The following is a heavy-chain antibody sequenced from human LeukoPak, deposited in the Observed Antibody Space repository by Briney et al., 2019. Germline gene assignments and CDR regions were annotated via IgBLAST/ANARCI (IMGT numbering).Heavy chain of an antibody. J-gene: IGHJ3*02. V-gene: IGHV3-53*01. Sequence: PGGSLRLSCAASGFTVSSNYMSWVRQAPGKGLEWVSVLYSGGTTHYADSVKGRFTISRDNSKNTLYLQMNSLRAEDTAVYYCAKDPGDAFDIWGQGTMVTVSS. CDR3: AKDPGDAFDI. CDR2: LYSGGTT. CDR1: GFTVSSNY.